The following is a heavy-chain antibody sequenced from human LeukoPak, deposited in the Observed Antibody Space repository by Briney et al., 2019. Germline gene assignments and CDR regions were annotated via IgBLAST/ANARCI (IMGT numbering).Heavy chain of an antibody. CDR1: GFTFSNAW. Sequence: PGGSLRLSCAASGFTFSNAWMSWVRQAQGKGLEWVGRIKSKTDGGTTDYAAPVKGRFTISRDDSKNTLYLQMNSLKTEDTAVYYCTTDYYGSGSYYTQIDYWGQGTLVTVSS. CDR3: TTDYYGSGSYYTQIDY. D-gene: IGHD3-10*01. J-gene: IGHJ4*02. CDR2: IKSKTDGGTT. V-gene: IGHV3-15*01.